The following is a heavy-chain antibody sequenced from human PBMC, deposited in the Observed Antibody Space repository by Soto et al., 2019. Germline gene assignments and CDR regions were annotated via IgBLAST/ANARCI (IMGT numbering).Heavy chain of an antibody. Sequence: GGSLRLSCAASGFTFSSYSMNWVRQAPGKGLEWVSSISSSSSYIYYADSVKGRFTISRDNAKNSLYLQMNSLRAEDTAVYYCARDHRGGGVTPTGDFSPFDYWGQGTLVTVSS. J-gene: IGHJ4*02. D-gene: IGHD7-27*01. CDR3: ARDHRGGGVTPTGDFSPFDY. CDR2: ISSSSSYI. CDR1: GFTFSSYS. V-gene: IGHV3-21*01.